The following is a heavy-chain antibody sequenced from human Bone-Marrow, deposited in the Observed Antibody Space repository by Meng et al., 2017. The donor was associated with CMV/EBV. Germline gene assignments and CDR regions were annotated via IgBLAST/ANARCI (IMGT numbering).Heavy chain of an antibody. J-gene: IGHJ5*02. V-gene: IGHV3-15*01. CDR3: TTSSYYDFWSGYLTSGWFDP. D-gene: IGHD3-3*01. CDR1: GFTFSSYS. CDR2: IKSKTDGGTT. Sequence: GESLKISCAASGFTFSSYSMNWVRQAPGKGLGWVGRIKSKTDGGTTDYAAPVKGRFTISRDDSKNTLYLQMNSLKTEDTAVYYCTTSSYYDFWSGYLTSGWFDPWGQGTLVTVSS.